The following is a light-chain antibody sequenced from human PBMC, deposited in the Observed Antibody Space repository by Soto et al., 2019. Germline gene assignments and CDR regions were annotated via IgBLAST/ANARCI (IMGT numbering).Light chain of an antibody. V-gene: IGKV1-39*01. Sequence: DIQMTQSPSSLSASVGDRVTIACRASQTITGYLNWYQQKPGKAPKLLIYAASTLQSGVPSRFSGSCSRTDFTLTISSLQPEDFATYCCQQSHGIPYTFGQGTKLEIK. CDR3: QQSHGIPYT. CDR2: AAS. J-gene: IGKJ2*01. CDR1: QTITGY.